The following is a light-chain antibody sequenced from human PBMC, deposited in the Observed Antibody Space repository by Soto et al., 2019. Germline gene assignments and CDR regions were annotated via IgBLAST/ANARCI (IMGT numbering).Light chain of an antibody. V-gene: IGKV3-11*01. CDR3: QQRSNWPRTWT. CDR2: DAS. CDR1: QSVSSY. J-gene: IGKJ1*01. Sequence: EIVLTQSPATLSLSPGERATLSCRASQSVSSYLAWYQQKPGQAPRLLIYDASNRATGIPARFSGSGSGTEFTLTISSLETEDFAVSYCQQRSNWPRTWTFGQGTKVEIK.